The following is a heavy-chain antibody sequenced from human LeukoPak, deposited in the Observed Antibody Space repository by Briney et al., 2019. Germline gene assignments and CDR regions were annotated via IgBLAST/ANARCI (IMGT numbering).Heavy chain of an antibody. Sequence: GGSLRLSCAASGVTFSDYAMSWVRQAPGKGLEWFSAITDDGGSTYLADSVKGRFTISRDNSKNTLHLQMNSLRAEDTAVYYCAKGSTASRPYYFDYWGQGTLVTVSS. CDR1: GVTFSDYA. J-gene: IGHJ4*02. CDR3: AKGSTASRPYYFDY. CDR2: ITDDGGST. D-gene: IGHD2-2*01. V-gene: IGHV3-23*01.